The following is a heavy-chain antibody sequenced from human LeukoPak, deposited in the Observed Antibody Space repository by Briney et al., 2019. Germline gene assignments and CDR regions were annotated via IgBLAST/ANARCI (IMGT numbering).Heavy chain of an antibody. CDR1: GFTFSSYG. CDR3: ARHYYGSGSYYFDY. J-gene: IGHJ4*02. D-gene: IGHD3-10*01. V-gene: IGHV3-33*01. CDR2: IWYDGSNK. Sequence: GGSLRLSCAASGFTFSSYGMHWVRQAPGKGLEWVAVIWYDGSNKYYADSVKGRFTISRDNSKNTLYLQMNSLRAEDTAVYYCARHYYGSGSYYFDYWGQGTLVTVSS.